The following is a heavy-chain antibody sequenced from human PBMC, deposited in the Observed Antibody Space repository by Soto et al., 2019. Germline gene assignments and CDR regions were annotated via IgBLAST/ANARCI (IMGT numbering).Heavy chain of an antibody. CDR1: GGSITSSSYS. J-gene: IGHJ6*02. Sequence: SETLSLTCAVSGGSITSSSYSWGWVRQPPGKGLEWIGYIYYSGSTYYNPSLKSRVTISVDTSKNQFSLKLSSVTAADTAVYYCARTYYDILTGYHYYYYGMDVWGQGTTVTVSS. CDR2: IYYSGST. V-gene: IGHV4-39*01. CDR3: ARTYYDILTGYHYYYYGMDV. D-gene: IGHD3-9*01.